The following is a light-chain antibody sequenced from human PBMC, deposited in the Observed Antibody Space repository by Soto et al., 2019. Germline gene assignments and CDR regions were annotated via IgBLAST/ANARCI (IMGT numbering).Light chain of an antibody. J-gene: IGLJ3*02. CDR2: LNSDGIH. CDR1: SLHSADA. CDR3: QTWGTGIKV. Sequence: QLVLTQSPSASASLGASVKLTCTLSSLHSADAIAWHQQQPEKGPRYLMKLNSDGIHSKGDGIPDRFSGSSSGAERYLTISSLQSEDEADYYCQTWGTGIKVFGGGTKLTVL. V-gene: IGLV4-69*01.